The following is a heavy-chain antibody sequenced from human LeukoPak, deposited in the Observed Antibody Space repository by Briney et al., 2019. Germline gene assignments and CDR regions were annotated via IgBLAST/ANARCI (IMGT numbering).Heavy chain of an antibody. CDR1: GYTFSSYG. J-gene: IGHJ4*02. V-gene: IGHV1-18*01. CDR3: ARVPSGGPFDY. CDR2: ITSYNGNT. Sequence: GASVTVSCKASGYTFSSYGISWVRQAPGQGLEWMGWITSYNGNTKYAQQLQGRVTMTTDTSTGTAYMELRSLRSDDTAVYYCARVPSGGPFDYWGQGTLVTVSS. D-gene: IGHD2-15*01.